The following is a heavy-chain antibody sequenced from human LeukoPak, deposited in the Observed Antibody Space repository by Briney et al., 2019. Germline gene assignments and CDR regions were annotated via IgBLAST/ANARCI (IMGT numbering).Heavy chain of an antibody. CDR2: MNPNSGNT. CDR1: GGTFSSYA. Sequence: GASVKVSCKASGGTFSSYAISWVRQATGQGLEWMGWMNPNSGNTGYAQKFQGRVTMTRNTSISTAYVELSSLRSEDTAVYYCARGTGDKRSLNDYWGQGTLVTVSS. D-gene: IGHD7-27*01. V-gene: IGHV1-8*02. CDR3: ARGTGDKRSLNDY. J-gene: IGHJ4*02.